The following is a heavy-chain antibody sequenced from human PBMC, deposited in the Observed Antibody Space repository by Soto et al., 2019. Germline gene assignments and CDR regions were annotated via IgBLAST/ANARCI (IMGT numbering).Heavy chain of an antibody. CDR3: ARGGGRPWNFDH. D-gene: IGHD1-1*01. CDR1: GFTFSDYY. CDR2: LSSGSSYT. Sequence: QVQLVESGGGLVKPGGSLRLSCAASGFTFSDYYMSWIRQAPGKGLEWVSYLSSGSSYTNYADSVKGRFTISRDNAKNSLYLQMNSLRAEDTAVYYCARGGGRPWNFDHWGQGTLVTVSS. V-gene: IGHV3-11*05. J-gene: IGHJ4*02.